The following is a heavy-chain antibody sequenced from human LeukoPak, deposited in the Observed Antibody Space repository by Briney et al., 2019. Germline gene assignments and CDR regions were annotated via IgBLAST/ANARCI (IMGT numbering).Heavy chain of an antibody. CDR2: ISSSGSTI. CDR1: GFTFSNYE. Sequence: GGSLRLSCAASGFTFSNYEMNWVRQAPGKGLEWVSYISSSGSTIYYADSVKGRFTISRDHAKSSLYLQMNSLRAEDTAVYYCASPPGIAAAGTLIDYWGQGTLVTVSS. CDR3: ASPPGIAAAGTLIDY. V-gene: IGHV3-48*03. J-gene: IGHJ4*02. D-gene: IGHD6-13*01.